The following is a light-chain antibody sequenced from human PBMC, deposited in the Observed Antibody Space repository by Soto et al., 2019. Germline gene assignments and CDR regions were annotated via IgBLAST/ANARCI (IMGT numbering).Light chain of an antibody. J-gene: IGKJ1*01. CDR3: LQDYHYPRT. Sequence: AIQMTQSPSSLSASVGDRVTITCRASQGIRDNLGWYQQTPGTAPKVLIYAASSLQSGVPSRFSVSGSGTDFTLTISSLQPEYFATYYCLQDYHYPRTFGQGTRVEIK. CDR1: QGIRDN. CDR2: AAS. V-gene: IGKV1-6*01.